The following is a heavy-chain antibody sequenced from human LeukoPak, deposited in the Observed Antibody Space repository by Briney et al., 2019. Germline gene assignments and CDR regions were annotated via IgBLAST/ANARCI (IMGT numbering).Heavy chain of an antibody. CDR2: IYYSGST. Sequence: PSETLSLTCTVSGGSISSYYWSWIRQPPGKGLEWIGYIYYSGSTNYNPSLKSRVTISVDTSKNQFSLKLRSVTAADTAVYYCARYWGPYSSGWYYYYGMDVWGQGTTVTVSS. CDR3: ARYWGPYSSGWYYYYGMDV. V-gene: IGHV4-59*01. J-gene: IGHJ6*02. D-gene: IGHD6-19*01. CDR1: GGSISSYY.